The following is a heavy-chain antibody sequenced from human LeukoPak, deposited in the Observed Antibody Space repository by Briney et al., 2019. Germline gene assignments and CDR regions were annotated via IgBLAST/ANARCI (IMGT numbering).Heavy chain of an antibody. CDR3: ARGVTRWTIPLFDP. J-gene: IGHJ5*02. D-gene: IGHD5-24*01. V-gene: IGHV4-39*07. CDR2: IYYSGST. CDR1: GGSISSSSYY. Sequence: SETLSLTCTVSGGSISSSSYYWGWIRQPPGKGLEWIGSIYYSGSTYYNPSLKSRVTISVDTSKNQFSLKLSSVTAADTAVYYCARGVTRWTIPLFDPWGQGTLVTVSS.